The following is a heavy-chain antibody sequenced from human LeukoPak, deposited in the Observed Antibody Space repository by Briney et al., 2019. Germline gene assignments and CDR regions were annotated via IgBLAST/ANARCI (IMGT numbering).Heavy chain of an antibody. V-gene: IGHV3-7*01. Sequence: GGSLRLSCAASGFTFSSYWMSWVRQAPGKGLEWVANMKQDGSEKYYVDSVKGRFTISRDNAKNSLYLQMNSLRAEDTAVYYCARDNPKYSSSSDAFDIWGQGTMVTVSS. CDR2: MKQDGSEK. J-gene: IGHJ3*02. CDR3: ARDNPKYSSSSDAFDI. CDR1: GFTFSSYW. D-gene: IGHD6-6*01.